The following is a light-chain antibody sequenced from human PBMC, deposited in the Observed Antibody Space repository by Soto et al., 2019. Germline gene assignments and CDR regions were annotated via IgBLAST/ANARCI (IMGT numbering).Light chain of an antibody. V-gene: IGLV4-60*02. CDR2: LEGSGSY. J-gene: IGLJ3*02. CDR1: SGHINSI. CDR3: ETWDSNTRV. Sequence: QPVLTQSSSASASLGSSVKLTCTLSSGHINSIIAWHQQQPGKAPRYLMKLEGSGSYNKGSGVPDRFSGSSSGADRYLTISDLQFEDEAEYFCETWDSNTRVFGGGTKLTVL.